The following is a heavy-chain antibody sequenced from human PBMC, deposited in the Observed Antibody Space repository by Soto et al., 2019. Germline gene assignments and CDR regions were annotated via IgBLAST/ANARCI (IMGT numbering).Heavy chain of an antibody. CDR1: GFTFDDYA. D-gene: IGHD6-13*01. Sequence: GGSLRLSCAASGFTFDDYAMHWVRQAPGKGLEWVSGITWNSGNTDYSDSVKGRFTISRDNAKRFIYLQMSGLRPEDTALYYCVKDVTAAAGIAFDSWGQGTLVTVYS. V-gene: IGHV3-9*01. CDR3: VKDVTAAAGIAFDS. CDR2: ITWNSGNT. J-gene: IGHJ5*01.